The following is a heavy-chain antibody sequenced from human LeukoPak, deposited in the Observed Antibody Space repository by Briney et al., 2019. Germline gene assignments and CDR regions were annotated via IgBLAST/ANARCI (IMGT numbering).Heavy chain of an antibody. CDR3: AREGATASSGYFFDY. CDR2: ISSSSSYI. V-gene: IGHV3-21*01. CDR1: GFTFSSYS. J-gene: IGHJ4*02. Sequence: PGGSLRLSCAASGFTFSSYSMNWVRQAPGKGLEWVSSISSSSSYIYYADSVKGRFSISRDNAKNSLYLQMNSLRAEDTAVYYCAREGATASSGYFFDYWGQGSLVTVSS. D-gene: IGHD5-18*01.